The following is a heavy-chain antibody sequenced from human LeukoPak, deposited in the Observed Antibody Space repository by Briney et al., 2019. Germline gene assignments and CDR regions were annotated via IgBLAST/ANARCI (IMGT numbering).Heavy chain of an antibody. CDR2: IYYGENT. Sequence: SETLSLTCTVSGGSISSGPYYWGWIRQPPGKGLEWIGNIYYGENTYYNPSLKSRVTISIDTSNNQFYLKLSSLTAADTAVYYCARRDDSSGYHKIFGYWGQGTLVTVSS. J-gene: IGHJ4*02. V-gene: IGHV4-39*01. CDR1: GGSISSGPYY. D-gene: IGHD3-22*01. CDR3: ARRDDSSGYHKIFGY.